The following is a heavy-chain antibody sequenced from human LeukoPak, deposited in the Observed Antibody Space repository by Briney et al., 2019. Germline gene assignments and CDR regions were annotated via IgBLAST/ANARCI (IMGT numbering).Heavy chain of an antibody. CDR3: AKGAIVAGGELHSPID. Sequence: PGGSLRLSCAASAFTLSSYGMSWVRQVPGKGLEWVSAISGSGGSTYYADSVKGRFTISRDNSKNTLYLQMNSLRAEDTAVYYCAKGAIVAGGELHSPIDWGQGALVTVSS. J-gene: IGHJ4*02. CDR1: AFTLSSYG. CDR2: ISGSGGST. V-gene: IGHV3-23*01. D-gene: IGHD6-13*01.